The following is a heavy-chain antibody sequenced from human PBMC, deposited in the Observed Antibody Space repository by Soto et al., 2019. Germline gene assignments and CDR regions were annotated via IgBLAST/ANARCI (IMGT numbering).Heavy chain of an antibody. J-gene: IGHJ4*02. CDR2: IHHRGTT. CDR1: GDSIRSDKW. CDR3: ARGGDWKFDF. D-gene: IGHD2-21*02. V-gene: IGHV4-4*02. Sequence: SETLSLTCTVSGDSIRSDKWWSWVRQSPGRGLEWIGEIHHRGTTNCNPSLKSRVTISVEKSKNQLSLEMTSLTAADTAIYYCARGGDWKFDFWGQGSLVTVSS.